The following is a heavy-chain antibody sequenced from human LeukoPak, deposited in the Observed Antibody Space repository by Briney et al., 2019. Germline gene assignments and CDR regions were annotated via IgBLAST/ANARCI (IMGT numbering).Heavy chain of an antibody. V-gene: IGHV1-2*02. CDR2: INPNSGGT. J-gene: IGHJ4*02. CDR3: ARAKYLDY. Sequence: SVKVSCKASGYTFTDYYVHWVRQAPGQGLEWMGGINPNSGGTNFAQKFQGRVTMTRDTSIRTVYLEMSSLRSDDTALYYCARAKYLDYWGQGTPVTVSS. CDR1: GYTFTDYY.